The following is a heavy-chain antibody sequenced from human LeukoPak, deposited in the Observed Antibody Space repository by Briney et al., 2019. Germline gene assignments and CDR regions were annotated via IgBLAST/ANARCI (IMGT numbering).Heavy chain of an antibody. CDR3: ARGMVINPAKGDYYMDV. D-gene: IGHD3-22*01. CDR1: GGSISSYY. V-gene: IGHV4-59*01. J-gene: IGHJ6*03. CDR2: IYYSGST. Sequence: PSETLSLTCTVSGGSISSYYWSWIRQPPGKGLEWIGYIYYSGSTNYNPSLKSRVTISVDTSKNQFSLKLSSVTAADTAVYYCARGMVINPAKGDYYMDVWGKGTMVTVSS.